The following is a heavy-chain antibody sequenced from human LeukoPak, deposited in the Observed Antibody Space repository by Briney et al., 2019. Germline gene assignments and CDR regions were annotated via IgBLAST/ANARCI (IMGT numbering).Heavy chain of an antibody. Sequence: PGGSLRLSCAASRFTFSRYDMSWVRQAPGKGLEWVSVISGSGGSTYYADSVKGRFTISRDNSKNTLYLQMNSLRAEDTAVYYCAKRGGAVLVVTPASFDYWGQGTLVTVSS. CDR1: RFTFSRYD. J-gene: IGHJ4*02. V-gene: IGHV3-23*01. CDR3: AKRGGAVLVVTPASFDY. CDR2: ISGSGGST. D-gene: IGHD3-22*01.